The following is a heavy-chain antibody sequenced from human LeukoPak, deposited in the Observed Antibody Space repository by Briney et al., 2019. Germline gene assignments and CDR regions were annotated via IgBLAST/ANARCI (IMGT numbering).Heavy chain of an antibody. CDR3: ARGGIAARPRDDTFDI. CDR1: GGSISSYY. J-gene: IGHJ3*02. D-gene: IGHD6-6*01. V-gene: IGHV4-59*12. CDR2: ISGST. Sequence: SETLSLACTVSGGSISSYYWSWIRQPPGKGLEWIGYISGSTNYNPSLKSRVTISVDTSKNQFSLKLSSVTAADTAVYYCARGGIAARPRDDTFDIWGHGTMVTVSS.